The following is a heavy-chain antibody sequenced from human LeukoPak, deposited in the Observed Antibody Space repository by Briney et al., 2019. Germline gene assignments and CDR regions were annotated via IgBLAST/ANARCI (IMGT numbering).Heavy chain of an antibody. CDR2: ISGSSSPI. V-gene: IGHV3-48*01. D-gene: IGHD5-18*01. Sequence: GGSLRLSCAASGFTFSSYSMNWVRQAPGKGLEWVSYISGSSSPIYYADSVKGRFTISRDNAKNSLYLQMNSLRAEDTAVYYCARDFRQLWLRTFDYWGQGTLVTVSS. CDR1: GFTFSSYS. J-gene: IGHJ4*02. CDR3: ARDFRQLWLRTFDY.